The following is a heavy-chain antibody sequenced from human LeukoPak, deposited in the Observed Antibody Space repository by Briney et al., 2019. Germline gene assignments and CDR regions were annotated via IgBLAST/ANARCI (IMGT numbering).Heavy chain of an antibody. J-gene: IGHJ4*02. D-gene: IGHD6-13*01. V-gene: IGHV3-30-3*01. CDR3: ASSWFSFDY. Sequence: GGSLRLSCAASGFTFSSYAMHWVRQAPGKGLEWVAVISYDGSNKYYADSVKGRFTISRDNSKNTLYLQMNSLRAEDTAVYYCASSWFSFDYWGQGTLVTVSS. CDR1: GFTFSSYA. CDR2: ISYDGSNK.